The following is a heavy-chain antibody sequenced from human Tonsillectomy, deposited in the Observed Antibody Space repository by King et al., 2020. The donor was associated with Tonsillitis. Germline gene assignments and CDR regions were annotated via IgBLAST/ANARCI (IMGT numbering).Heavy chain of an antibody. Sequence: TLKESGPVLVKPTETLTLTCTVSGFSLSNARMGVSWIRQPPGKALEWLAHIFSNDEKSYSTSLKSRLTISKDTSKSQVVLTMTNMDPVETATYYCARIRMGGALKDYWGQGTLVTVSS. J-gene: IGHJ4*02. CDR3: ARIRMGGALKDY. V-gene: IGHV2-26*01. CDR1: GFSLSNARMG. CDR2: IFSNDEK. D-gene: IGHD3-16*01.